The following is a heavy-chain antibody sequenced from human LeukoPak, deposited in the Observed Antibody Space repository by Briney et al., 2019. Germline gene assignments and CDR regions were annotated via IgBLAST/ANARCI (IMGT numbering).Heavy chain of an antibody. Sequence: KASETLPLTCAVYGGSFSGYYWSWIRQPPGKGLEWIGEINHSGSTNYNPSLKSRVTISVDTSKNQFSLKLSSVTAADTAVYYCARRQFWSRYAFDIWGQGTMVTVSS. D-gene: IGHD3-3*01. CDR1: GGSFSGYY. V-gene: IGHV4-34*01. CDR3: ARRQFWSRYAFDI. J-gene: IGHJ3*02. CDR2: INHSGST.